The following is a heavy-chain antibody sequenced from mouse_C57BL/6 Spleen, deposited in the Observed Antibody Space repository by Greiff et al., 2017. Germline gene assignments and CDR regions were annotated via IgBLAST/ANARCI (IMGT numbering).Heavy chain of an antibody. CDR2: IDPSDSYT. Sequence: QVHVKQPGAELVMPGASVKLSCKASGYTFTSYWMHWVKQRPGQGLEWIGKIDPSDSYTNYNQKFKGKSTLTVDKSSSTAYMQLSSLTSEDSAVYYCARSYFDYWGQGTTLTVSS. CDR1: GYTFTSYW. J-gene: IGHJ2*01. V-gene: IGHV1-69*01. CDR3: ARSYFDY.